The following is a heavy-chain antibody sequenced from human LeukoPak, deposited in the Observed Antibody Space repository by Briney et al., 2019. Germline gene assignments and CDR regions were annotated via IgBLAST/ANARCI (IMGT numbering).Heavy chain of an antibody. CDR1: VFTFSSYW. D-gene: IGHD3-10*01. V-gene: IGHV3-74*01. CDR3: AKESPGAPDY. CDR2: INSDGRST. J-gene: IGHJ4*02. Sequence: GWSLRLSRAPSVFTFSSYWMHCVPEAPGTGLVWVSRINSDGRSTSYADSVTGRFTISRDNSKATLYLHINSLRAEDTAVYYFAKESPGAPDYWGQGTLVTVSS.